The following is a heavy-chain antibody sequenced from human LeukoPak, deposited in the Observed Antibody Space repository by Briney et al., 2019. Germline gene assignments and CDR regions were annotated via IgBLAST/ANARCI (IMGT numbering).Heavy chain of an antibody. CDR3: ARAVEMATIMDY. V-gene: IGHV3-30-3*01. J-gene: IGHJ4*02. CDR2: ISYDGSNK. CDR1: GFTFSSYA. D-gene: IGHD5-24*01. Sequence: GGSLRLSCAASGFTFSSYAMSWVRQAPGKGLEWVAVISYDGSNKYYADSVKGRFTISRDNSKNTLYLQMNSLRAEDTAVYYCARAVEMATIMDYRGQGTLVTVSS.